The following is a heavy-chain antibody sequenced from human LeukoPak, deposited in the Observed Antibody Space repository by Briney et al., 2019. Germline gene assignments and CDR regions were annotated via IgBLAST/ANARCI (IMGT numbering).Heavy chain of an antibody. D-gene: IGHD2-15*01. CDR3: ARVGADCSGDRCYWTYDAFDI. Sequence: GGSLRLSCAASGFTVSSNYMSWVRQAPGKGLEWVSYISSSGITIYYADSMKGRFTISRDNAKNSLYLQMNSLRAEDTAVYYCARVGADCSGDRCYWTYDAFDIWGQGTMVTVSS. V-gene: IGHV3-11*04. J-gene: IGHJ3*02. CDR1: GFTVSSNY. CDR2: ISSSGITI.